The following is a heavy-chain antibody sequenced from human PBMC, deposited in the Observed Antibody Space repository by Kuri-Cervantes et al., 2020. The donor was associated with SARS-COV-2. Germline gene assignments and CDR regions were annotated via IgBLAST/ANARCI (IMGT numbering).Heavy chain of an antibody. V-gene: IGHV3-15*01. CDR1: GFTFSNAW. CDR3: TTLWSA. CDR2: IKSKTEGGTT. D-gene: IGHD3-3*01. Sequence: GGSLRLSCAASGFTFSNAWMSWVRQAPGKGLEWVGRIKSKTEGGTTDYAAPVKGRFTISRDDSKNTLYLQMNSLKTEDTAVYYRTTLWSAWGQGTLVTVSS. J-gene: IGHJ4*02.